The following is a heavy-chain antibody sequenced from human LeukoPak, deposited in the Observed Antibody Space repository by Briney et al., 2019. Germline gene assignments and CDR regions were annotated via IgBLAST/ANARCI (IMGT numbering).Heavy chain of an antibody. D-gene: IGHD3-22*01. CDR2: ISSNGAST. J-gene: IGHJ1*01. CDR1: EFIFSRYA. Sequence: GGSLTLSCSASEFIFSRYAMHWVRQGPGKGLEHVSTISSNGASTYYADLAKGRFTISRDNSKNTLYLQLSSLSAEDTAVYYCVKGGYYDSSGFPEYFQDWGQGTLVSASS. CDR3: VKGGYYDSSGFPEYFQD. V-gene: IGHV3-64D*09.